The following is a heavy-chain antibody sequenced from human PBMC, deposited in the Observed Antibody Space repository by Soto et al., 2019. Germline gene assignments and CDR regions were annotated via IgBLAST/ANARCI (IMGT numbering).Heavy chain of an antibody. CDR1: GFTFSNAW. J-gene: IGHJ5*02. D-gene: IGHD2-15*01. CDR3: TTDRVMVAATGWFDP. CDR2: IKSKTDGGTT. Sequence: RGSLRLSCAASGFTFSNAWMSWVRQAPGKGLEWVGRIKSKTDGGTTDYAAPVKGRFTISRDDSKNTLYLQMNSLKTEDTAVYYCTTDRVMVAATGWFDPWGQGTLDTVSS. V-gene: IGHV3-15*01.